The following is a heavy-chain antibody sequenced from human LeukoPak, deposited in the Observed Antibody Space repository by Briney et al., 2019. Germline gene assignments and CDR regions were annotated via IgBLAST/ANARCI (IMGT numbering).Heavy chain of an antibody. Sequence: SETLSLTCTVSGGSISSSSYYWGWIRQPPGKGLEWIGYIYYSGSTNYNPSLKSRVTISVDTSKNQFSLKLSSVTAADTAVYYCARVRGYYDSSALLNFATYYYYMDVWGKGTTVTISS. CDR1: GGSISSSSYY. V-gene: IGHV4-61*05. CDR3: ARVRGYYDSSALLNFATYYYYMDV. CDR2: IYYSGST. J-gene: IGHJ6*03. D-gene: IGHD3-22*01.